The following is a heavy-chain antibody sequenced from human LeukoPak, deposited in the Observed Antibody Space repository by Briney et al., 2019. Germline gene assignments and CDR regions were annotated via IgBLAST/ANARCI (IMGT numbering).Heavy chain of an antibody. Sequence: ASVTVSCKASGYTFTDYFIHWVRQAPGQGLEWMGWINPNIGDASYAQKFQDRVTMTRDRYINTAYMELSRLTSDDTAVYYCARMGVDGGDSFGFDSWGQGTLVTVSS. V-gene: IGHV1-2*02. CDR2: INPNIGDA. D-gene: IGHD2-21*02. CDR3: ARMGVDGGDSFGFDS. CDR1: GYTFTDYF. J-gene: IGHJ5*01.